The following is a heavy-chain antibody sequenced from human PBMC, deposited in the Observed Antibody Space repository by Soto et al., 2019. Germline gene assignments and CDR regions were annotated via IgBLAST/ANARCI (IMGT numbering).Heavy chain of an antibody. CDR3: AKERAVVVPVSTSYFHYYGLDV. J-gene: IGHJ6*02. V-gene: IGHV3-9*01. CDR2: VGWNGGDI. Sequence: VQLVESGGGLVQPGGSLRLSCAVSGFTLDDYTMHWVRQAPGKGLEWVSGVGWNGGDIVYADSVKGRFTVSRDNTRNYLYLEVHSLTTEDTAIYFCAKERAVVVPVSTSYFHYYGLDVWGQGTTVTVS. D-gene: IGHD2-2*01. CDR1: GFTLDDYT.